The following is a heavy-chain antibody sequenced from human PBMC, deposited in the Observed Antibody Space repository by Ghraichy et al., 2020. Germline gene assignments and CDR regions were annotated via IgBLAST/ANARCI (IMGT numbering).Heavy chain of an antibody. CDR2: IYHSGST. Sequence: SETLSLTCTVSGYSISSGYYWGWIRQPPGKGLEWIGSIYHSGSTYYNPSLKSRVTISVDTSKNQFSLKLSSVTAADTAVYYCARDSYYDFWSGPTTRHNWFDPWGQGTLITVSS. J-gene: IGHJ5*02. D-gene: IGHD3-3*01. CDR1: GYSISSGYY. V-gene: IGHV4-38-2*02. CDR3: ARDSYYDFWSGPTTRHNWFDP.